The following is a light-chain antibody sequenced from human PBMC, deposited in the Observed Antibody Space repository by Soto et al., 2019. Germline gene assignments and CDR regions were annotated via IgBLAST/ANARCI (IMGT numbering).Light chain of an antibody. CDR2: SNN. V-gene: IGLV1-44*01. Sequence: QSVLTQPPSASGTPGQRVTISCSGSSSNIGSNAVHSYQQLPGTAPNILIYSNNQRPSAVPYRFSASNSGTSASLAISGLLSEDEADYYCAAWDASLNGYVFGAGTKLTVL. CDR3: AAWDASLNGYV. J-gene: IGLJ1*01. CDR1: SSNIGSNA.